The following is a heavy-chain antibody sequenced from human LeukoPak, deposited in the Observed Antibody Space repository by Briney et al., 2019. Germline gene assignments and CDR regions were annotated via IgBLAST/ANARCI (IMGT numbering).Heavy chain of an antibody. V-gene: IGHV3-74*01. Sequence: GGSLRLSCAASGFTFSRYCMHWVRQAPGEGLVWVSRIDPDDSGSSYADSVKGRFTISRDNAKNTLWLQMNSLRADDTAVYYCAGVRAGANRAFDVWGQGTVVAVSS. J-gene: IGHJ3*01. CDR1: GFTFSRYC. CDR2: IDPDDSGS. CDR3: AGVRAGANRAFDV. D-gene: IGHD4/OR15-4a*01.